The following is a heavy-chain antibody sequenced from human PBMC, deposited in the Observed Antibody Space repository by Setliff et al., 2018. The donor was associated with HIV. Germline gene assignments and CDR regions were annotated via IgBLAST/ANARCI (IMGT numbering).Heavy chain of an antibody. CDR2: IQQHGSEI. Sequence: GGSLRLSCAASGYTFSSYWMAWVRQCPGKGLEWVANIQQHGSEIHYVDFVKGRFTISRDNAKNSMDLQMNSLRAEDTAIYYCARKLRPGHGVDVWGQGTTVTVSS. CDR1: GYTFSSYW. V-gene: IGHV3-7*04. J-gene: IGHJ6*02. CDR3: ARKLRPGHGVDV. D-gene: IGHD3-10*01.